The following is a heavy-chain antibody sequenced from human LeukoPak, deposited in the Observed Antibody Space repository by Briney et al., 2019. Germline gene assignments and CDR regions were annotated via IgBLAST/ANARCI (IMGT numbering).Heavy chain of an antibody. CDR1: GGSFSGYY. V-gene: IGHV4-34*01. J-gene: IGHJ4*02. Sequence: PSETLSLTCAVSGGSFSGYYWSWIRQPPGKGLEWIGEINHSGSTNYNPSLKSRVTISVDTSKNQFSLKLSSVTAADTAVYYCARGAGIGDYWGQGTLVTVSS. CDR2: INHSGST. CDR3: ARGAGIGDY.